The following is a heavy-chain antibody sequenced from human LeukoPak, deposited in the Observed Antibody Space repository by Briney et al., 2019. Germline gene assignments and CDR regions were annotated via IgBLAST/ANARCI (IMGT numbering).Heavy chain of an antibody. CDR1: GFRVSRGA. D-gene: IGHD4-11*01. Sequence: GGPLRLSCAAAGFRVSRGARSGVRRAPGKALEWVSGISSSGGSTYYADSVKGRLTISSDISRDTLYLQVNSLRAEDTAVYYSTRVPDENTNYGPFDYWGQGTLVTVSS. J-gene: IGHJ4*02. CDR2: ISSSGGST. V-gene: IGHV3-23*01. CDR3: TRVPDENTNYGPFDY.